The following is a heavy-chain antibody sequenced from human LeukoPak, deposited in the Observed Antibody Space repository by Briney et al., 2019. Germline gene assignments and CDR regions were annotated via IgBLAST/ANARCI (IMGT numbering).Heavy chain of an antibody. CDR3: ASQTNSGSGAFDI. V-gene: IGHV1-8*01. Sequence: ASVKVSCKASGYTFTSYDINWVRQATGQGLEWMGWMNPNSGNTGYAQKFQGRVTMTRDTSISTAYMELSRLRSDDTAVYYCASQTNSGSGAFDIWGQGTMVTVSS. CDR1: GYTFTSYD. D-gene: IGHD3-22*01. CDR2: MNPNSGNT. J-gene: IGHJ3*02.